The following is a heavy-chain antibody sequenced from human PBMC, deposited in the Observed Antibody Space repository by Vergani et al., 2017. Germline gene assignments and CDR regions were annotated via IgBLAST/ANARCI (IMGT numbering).Heavy chain of an antibody. D-gene: IGHD2-2*01. Sequence: EVQLVESGGGLVQPGGSLRLSCAASGFTFSSYAMHWVRQAPGKGLEYVSGISNIGGSTYYADSVKGRFTISRDNSKNTLYLQMGSLRAEDMAVYYCARRYCSSTSCYYFDYWGQGTLVTVSS. CDR2: ISNIGGST. CDR1: GFTFSSYA. CDR3: ARRYCSSTSCYYFDY. J-gene: IGHJ4*02. V-gene: IGHV3-64*07.